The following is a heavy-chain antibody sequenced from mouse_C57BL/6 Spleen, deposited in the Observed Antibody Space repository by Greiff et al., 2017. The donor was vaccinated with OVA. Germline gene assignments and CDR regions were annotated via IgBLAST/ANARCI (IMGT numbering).Heavy chain of an antibody. D-gene: IGHD1-1*01. Sequence: QVQLQQSGPELVKPGASVKISCKASGYAFSSSWMNWVKQRPGKGLEWIGRIYPGDGDTNYNGKFKGKATLTADKSSSTAYMQLSSLTSEDSAVYFCAREKFITTVVDWYCDVWGTGTTVTVSS. CDR1: GYAFSSSW. V-gene: IGHV1-82*01. CDR2: IYPGDGDT. CDR3: AREKFITTVVDWYCDV. J-gene: IGHJ1*03.